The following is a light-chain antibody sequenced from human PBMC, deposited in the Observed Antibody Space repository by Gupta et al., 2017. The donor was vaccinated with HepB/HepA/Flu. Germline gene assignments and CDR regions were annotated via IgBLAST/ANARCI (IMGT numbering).Light chain of an antibody. V-gene: IGKV3-20*01. Sequence: SPGERATLSCRASQRVSSSYLAWYQQKPGQAPRLLIYGASSRATGIPDRFSGSGSGTDFTLTISRLEPEDFAVYYCQQYGSSPFTFGHGTKVDIK. CDR3: QQYGSSPFT. CDR1: QRVSSSY. CDR2: GAS. J-gene: IGKJ3*01.